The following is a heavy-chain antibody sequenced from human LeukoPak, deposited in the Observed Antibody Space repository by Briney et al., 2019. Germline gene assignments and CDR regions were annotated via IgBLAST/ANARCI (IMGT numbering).Heavy chain of an antibody. Sequence: PSQTLSLTCTVSGGSISSGDYYWSWIRQPPGKGLEWIGYIYYSGSTYYNPSLKSRVTISVDTSKNQFSLKLGSVTAADTAVYYCARGWSHYYGSGSYFSWGQGTLVTVSS. CDR1: GGSISSGDYY. CDR3: ARGWSHYYGSGSYFS. V-gene: IGHV4-30-4*01. CDR2: IYYSGST. D-gene: IGHD3-10*01. J-gene: IGHJ5*02.